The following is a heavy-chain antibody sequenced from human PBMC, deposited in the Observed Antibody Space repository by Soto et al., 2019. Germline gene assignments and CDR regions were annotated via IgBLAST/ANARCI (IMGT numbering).Heavy chain of an antibody. V-gene: IGHV1-69*13. CDR1: GGTFSSYA. J-gene: IGHJ2*01. CDR3: ARDDNYYDSSGYYYARDWYFDL. Sequence: SVKVSCKASGGTFSSYAISWVRQAPGQGLEWMGGIIPIFGTANYAQKCQGRVTITADESTSTAYMELSSLRSEDTAVYYCARDDNYYDSSGYYYARDWYFDLWGRGTLVTVSS. CDR2: IIPIFGTA. D-gene: IGHD3-22*01.